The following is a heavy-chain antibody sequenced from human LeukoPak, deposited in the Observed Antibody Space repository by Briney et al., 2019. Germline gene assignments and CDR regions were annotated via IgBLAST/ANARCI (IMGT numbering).Heavy chain of an antibody. J-gene: IGHJ4*02. Sequence: WASVKVSCKASGYTFTSYGLSWVRQAPGQGLEWMGWISPYNGNTNYAQKLQGTVTMTTDTFTSTAYMELRSLRSDATAVYYCARDVFDDSSGSDSWGEGTLVTVSS. CDR1: GYTFTSYG. CDR3: ARDVFDDSSGSDS. V-gene: IGHV1-18*01. CDR2: ISPYNGNT. D-gene: IGHD3-22*01.